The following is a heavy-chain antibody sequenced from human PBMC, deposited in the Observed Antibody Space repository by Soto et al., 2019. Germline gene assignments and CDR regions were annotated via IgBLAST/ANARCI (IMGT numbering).Heavy chain of an antibody. V-gene: IGHV3-11*01. J-gene: IGHJ4*02. CDR2: ISGNGRII. D-gene: IGHD4-17*01. Sequence: QVQLVESGGGLVKPGGSLRLSCATSGFIFSDYYMHWIRQAPGKGLEWISYISGNGRIIQYADSATGRFTISRDNAQNSLYLQKISLRAEDTALYFCARDFDADSRTDFHYWGQGTLVTVSS. CDR1: GFIFSDYY. CDR3: ARDFDADSRTDFHY.